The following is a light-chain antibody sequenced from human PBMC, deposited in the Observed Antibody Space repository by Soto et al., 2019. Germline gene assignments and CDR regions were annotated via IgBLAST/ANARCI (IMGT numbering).Light chain of an antibody. CDR3: SSYTSSSSPVV. CDR1: NSDVGGYNY. J-gene: IGLJ2*01. CDR2: EVS. Sequence: QSALTQPPSVSGSPGQSVTISCTGTNSDVGGYNYVSWYQQHPGKAPKLMIYEVSNRPSGVSNRFSGSKSGNTASLTISGLQDEDEADYYCSSYTSSSSPVVFGGGTKVTVL. V-gene: IGLV2-14*01.